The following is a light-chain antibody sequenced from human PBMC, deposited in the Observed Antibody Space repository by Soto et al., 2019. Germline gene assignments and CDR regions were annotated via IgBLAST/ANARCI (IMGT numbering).Light chain of an antibody. CDR1: QSVSSY. CDR3: QQRSNWLT. V-gene: IGKV3-11*01. Sequence: EIVLTQSPATLSLSPGERATLSCRASQSVSSYLAWYQQKPGQAPRLIIYDAANRATVIPARFSSSGYGTDFILTISSLEPEDFAVYYCQQRSNWLTFGGGTKVEIK. J-gene: IGKJ4*01. CDR2: DAA.